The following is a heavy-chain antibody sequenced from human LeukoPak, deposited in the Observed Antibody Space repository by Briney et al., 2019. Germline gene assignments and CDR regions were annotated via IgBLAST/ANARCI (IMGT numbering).Heavy chain of an antibody. J-gene: IGHJ4*02. CDR1: GGSFSSSNW. Sequence: SETLSLTCAVSGGSFSSSNWWCVVRQPPGKGLEWIGEIYDSGSTNYNPSLKSRVTISVDTSKNQFSLKLSSVTAADTAVYYCARGEIDGPGCSWHSWGQGTLVTVSS. CDR2: IYDSGST. CDR3: ARGEIDGPGCSWHS. V-gene: IGHV4-4*02. D-gene: IGHD2-15*01.